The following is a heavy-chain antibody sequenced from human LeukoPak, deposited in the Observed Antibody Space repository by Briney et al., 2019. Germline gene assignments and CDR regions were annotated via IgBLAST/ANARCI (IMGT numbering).Heavy chain of an antibody. D-gene: IGHD5-18*01. J-gene: IGHJ2*01. V-gene: IGHV3-9*01. Sequence: GGSLRLSCAASGFTFDDYAMHWVRQAPGKGLEWVSGISWNSGSIGYADSVKGRFTISRDNAKNPLYLQMNSLRAEDTALYYCAKDITLRTTAIGWYFDLWGRGTLVTVSS. CDR3: AKDITLRTTAIGWYFDL. CDR2: ISWNSGSI. CDR1: GFTFDDYA.